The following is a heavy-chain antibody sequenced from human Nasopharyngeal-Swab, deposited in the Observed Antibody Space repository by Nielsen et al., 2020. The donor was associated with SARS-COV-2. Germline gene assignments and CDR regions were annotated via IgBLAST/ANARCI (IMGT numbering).Heavy chain of an antibody. CDR3: ASGYDFWTGYGY. D-gene: IGHD3-3*01. V-gene: IGHV3-21*01. CDR2: ISSSSSYI. CDR1: GFTFSSYS. J-gene: IGHJ4*02. Sequence: GESLKISCAASGFTFSSYSMNWVRQAPGKGLEWVSSISSSSSYIYYADSVKRRFTISRDNAKNSLYLQMNSLRAEDTAVYYCASGYDFWTGYGYWGQGTLVTVSS.